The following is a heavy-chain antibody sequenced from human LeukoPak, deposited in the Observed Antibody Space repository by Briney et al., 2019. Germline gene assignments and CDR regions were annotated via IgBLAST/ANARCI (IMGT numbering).Heavy chain of an antibody. D-gene: IGHD1-1*01. V-gene: IGHV4-61*02. Sequence: SETLSLTCTVSGGSISSGSYYWSWIRQPAGEGLEWIGRIYTSGSTNYNPSLKSRVTISVDTSKNQFSLKLSSVTAADTAVYYCARGYWNDGLDYWGQGTLVTVSS. J-gene: IGHJ4*02. CDR3: ARGYWNDGLDY. CDR1: GGSISSGSYY. CDR2: IYTSGST.